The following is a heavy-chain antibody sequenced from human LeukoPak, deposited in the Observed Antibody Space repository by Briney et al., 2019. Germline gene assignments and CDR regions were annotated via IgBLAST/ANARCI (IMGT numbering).Heavy chain of an antibody. D-gene: IGHD3-22*01. V-gene: IGHV1-24*01. J-gene: IGHJ4*02. Sequence: GASVKVSCKVSGYTLTELSMHWVRQAPGKGLEWMGGFDPEDGETINAQKFQGRVSMTEDTSTDTAYMELSSLRSEDTAVYYCATYYYESSGYYSRTHFDYWGQGTLVTVSS. CDR3: ATYYYESSGYYSRTHFDY. CDR2: FDPEDGET. CDR1: GYTLTELS.